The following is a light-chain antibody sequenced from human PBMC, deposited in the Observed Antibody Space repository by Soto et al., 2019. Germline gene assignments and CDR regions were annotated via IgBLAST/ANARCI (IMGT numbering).Light chain of an antibody. CDR1: SSDIGGYNS. CDR3: SSYLSDSALG. Sequence: QSALTQPASVSGSPGQSITISCTGTSSDIGGYNSVSWYQHHPGKAPKLIIYEVSNRPSGVSDRFSGSRSGNTASLSISGLQAEDEADYYCSSYLSDSALGFGGGTKVTVL. V-gene: IGLV2-14*01. CDR2: EVS. J-gene: IGLJ3*02.